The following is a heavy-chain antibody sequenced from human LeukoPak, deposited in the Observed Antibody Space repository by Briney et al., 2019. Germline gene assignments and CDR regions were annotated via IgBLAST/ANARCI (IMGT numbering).Heavy chain of an antibody. CDR2: INPGDSGT. V-gene: IGHV5-51*01. J-gene: IGHJ4*02. Sequence: GESLKISCKVSGYTFISYWIGRVRQMPGRGLEWMGIINPGDSGTRYSPSFQGQVTISVDKSISTAYLQWSSLKASDTAMYYCARGEVYFDYWGQGTLATVSS. CDR1: GYTFISYW. CDR3: ARGEVYFDY.